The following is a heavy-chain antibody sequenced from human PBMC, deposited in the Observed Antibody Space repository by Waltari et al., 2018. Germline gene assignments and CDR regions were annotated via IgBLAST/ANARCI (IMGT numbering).Heavy chain of an antibody. CDR2: IRSSSDTI. Sequence: EVQLVESGGGLVQPGGSLRLSCAASGFTFSSYSMNWVRQAPGKGLEWISYIRSSSDTIYYADSVKGRFTISRDNAKNSLYLQMNSPRVEDTAVYYCARGEYSLTYWGQGTLVTVPS. CDR1: GFTFSSYS. V-gene: IGHV3-48*04. CDR3: ARGEYSLTY. D-gene: IGHD6-6*01. J-gene: IGHJ4*02.